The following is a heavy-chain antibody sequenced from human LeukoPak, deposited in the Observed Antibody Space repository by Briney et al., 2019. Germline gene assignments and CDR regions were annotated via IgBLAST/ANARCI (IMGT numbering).Heavy chain of an antibody. CDR2: ISAYNGNT. J-gene: IGHJ4*02. CDR3: ARDLRSRERRSYRLVGY. V-gene: IGHV1-18*01. CDR1: GYTFTSYG. D-gene: IGHD3-16*02. Sequence: ASVKVSCKASGYTFTSYGISWVRQAPGQGLEWMGWISAYNGNTNYAQKLQGRVTMTTDTSTSTAYMELRSLRSDDTAVYYCARDLRSRERRSYRLVGYWGQGTLVTVSS.